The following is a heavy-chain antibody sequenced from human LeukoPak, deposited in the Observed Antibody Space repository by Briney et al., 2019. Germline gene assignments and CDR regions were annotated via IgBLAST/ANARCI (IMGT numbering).Heavy chain of an antibody. CDR3: ARGLGGKLPPFDY. CDR2: INPNSGGT. D-gene: IGHD7-27*01. CDR1: GYTFTSYG. V-gene: IGHV1-2*02. J-gene: IGHJ4*02. Sequence: GASVKVSCKASGYTFTSYGISWVRQAPGQGLEWMGWINPNSGGTNSAQKFQGRVTMTRDTSISTAYMELSRLRFDDTAVYYCARGLGGKLPPFDYWGQGTLVTVSS.